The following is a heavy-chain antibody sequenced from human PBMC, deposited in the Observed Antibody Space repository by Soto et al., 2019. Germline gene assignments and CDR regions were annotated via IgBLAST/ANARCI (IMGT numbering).Heavy chain of an antibody. J-gene: IGHJ6*02. Sequence: SVKVSCTSSGGTFSSYAISCVRQAPEQGLEWMGGIIPIFGTANYAQKFQGRVTITADESTSTAYMELSSLRSEDTAVYYCASRESYYYYGMDVWGQGTTVTVSS. D-gene: IGHD3-10*01. CDR3: ASRESYYYYGMDV. V-gene: IGHV1-69*13. CDR1: GGTFSSYA. CDR2: IIPIFGTA.